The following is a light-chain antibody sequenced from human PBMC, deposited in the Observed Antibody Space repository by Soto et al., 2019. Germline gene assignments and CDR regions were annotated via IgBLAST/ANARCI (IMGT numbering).Light chain of an antibody. CDR1: QTINNN. Sequence: VMTQAPATLSVSPGERATLSCRASQTINNNVAWYQLKDGQAPRLLIYGASTRATGIPARFSGSGSGTDFTLTISSLEPEDFAVYYCQQRSNWPRTFGQGTKVDIK. J-gene: IGKJ1*01. CDR2: GAS. CDR3: QQRSNWPRT. V-gene: IGKV3-11*01.